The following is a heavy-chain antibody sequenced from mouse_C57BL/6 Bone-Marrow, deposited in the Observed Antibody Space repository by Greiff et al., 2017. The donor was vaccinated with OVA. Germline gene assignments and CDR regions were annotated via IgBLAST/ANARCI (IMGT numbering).Heavy chain of an antibody. CDR1: GYTFTSYW. J-gene: IGHJ2*01. Sequence: VQLHQPGAELVKPGASVKLSCKASGYTFTSYWMHWVKQRPGQGLEWIGMIHPNSGSTNYNEKFKSKATLTVDKSSSTAYMQLSSLTSADSAVYYCARPPIYYYGSRGDYWGQGTTLTVSS. CDR2: IHPNSGST. V-gene: IGHV1-64*01. CDR3: ARPPIYYYGSRGDY. D-gene: IGHD1-1*01.